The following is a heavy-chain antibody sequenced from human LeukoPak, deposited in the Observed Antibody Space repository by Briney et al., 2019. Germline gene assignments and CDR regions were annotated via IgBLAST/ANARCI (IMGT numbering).Heavy chain of an antibody. Sequence: PGGSLRLSCAASGFTFSSYDMHWVRQATGKGLEWVSAIGTAGDTYYPGSVKGRFTISRENAKNSLYLQMNSLRAGDTAVYYCARVPGGGYMDVWGKGTTVTISS. V-gene: IGHV3-13*01. J-gene: IGHJ6*03. CDR1: GFTFSSYD. D-gene: IGHD3-16*01. CDR2: IGTAGDT. CDR3: ARVPGGGYMDV.